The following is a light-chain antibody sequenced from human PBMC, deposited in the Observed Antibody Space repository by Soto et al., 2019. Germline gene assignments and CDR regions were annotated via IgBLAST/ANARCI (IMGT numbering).Light chain of an antibody. V-gene: IGLV2-14*03. Sequence: QSALTQPASVSGSTGQSITISCTGTSSDVGGYNYVSWYQHHPGKAPKLLIYNVSDRPSGVSNRFSGSKSGNTASLTISGLQAEDEADYYCNSYTTSSTLVFGGGTKLTVL. CDR3: NSYTTSSTLV. CDR1: SSDVGGYNY. J-gene: IGLJ2*01. CDR2: NVS.